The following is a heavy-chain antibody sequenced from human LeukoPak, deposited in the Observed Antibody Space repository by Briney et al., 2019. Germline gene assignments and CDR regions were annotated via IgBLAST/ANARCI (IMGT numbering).Heavy chain of an antibody. D-gene: IGHD2-15*01. CDR3: ARSPYCSGGSCFHYYYYYGMDV. CDR2: ISGSGGST. CDR1: GFTFSSYA. Sequence: GGSLRLSCAASGFTFSSYAMSWVRQAPGKGLEWVSAISGSGGSTYYADSVKGRFTISRDNSKNTLYLQMNSLRAEDTAVYYCARSPYCSGGSCFHYYYYYGMDVWGQGTTVTVSS. V-gene: IGHV3-23*01. J-gene: IGHJ6*02.